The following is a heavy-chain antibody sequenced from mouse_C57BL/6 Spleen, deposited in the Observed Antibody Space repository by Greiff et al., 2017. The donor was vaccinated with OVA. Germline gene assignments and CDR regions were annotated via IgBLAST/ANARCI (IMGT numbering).Heavy chain of an antibody. D-gene: IGHD3-3*01. J-gene: IGHJ2*01. V-gene: IGHV1-59*01. CDR1: GYTFTSYW. CDR2: IDPSDSYT. Sequence: VQLQQSGAELVRPGTSVKLSCKASGYTFTSYWMHWVKQRPGQGLEWIGVIDPSDSYTNYNQKFKGKATLTVDTSSSTAYMQLSSLTSEDAAVYYCARDSWYYWGQGTTRTVSS. CDR3: ARDSWYY.